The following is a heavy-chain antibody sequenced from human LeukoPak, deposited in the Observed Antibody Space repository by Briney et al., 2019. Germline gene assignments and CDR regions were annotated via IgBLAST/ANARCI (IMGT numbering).Heavy chain of an antibody. CDR2: LGIDSGNT. D-gene: IGHD5-24*01. CDR3: ARDYKYAFDN. Sequence: GGSLRLSCAASGFTFSSYAMSWVRQVPGKGLEWISYLGIDSGNTNYADSVKGRFTISGDKAKNSLYLQMNSLRVEDTAVYYCARDYKYAFDNWGQGTLVTVSS. CDR1: GFTFSSYA. V-gene: IGHV3-48*01. J-gene: IGHJ4*02.